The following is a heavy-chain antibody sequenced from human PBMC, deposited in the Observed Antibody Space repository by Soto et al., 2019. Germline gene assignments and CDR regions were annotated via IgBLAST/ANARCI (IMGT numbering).Heavy chain of an antibody. J-gene: IGHJ4*02. D-gene: IGHD3-22*01. V-gene: IGHV3-33*01. Sequence: QVQLVESGGGVVQPGRSLRLSCAASGFTFSSYGMHWVRQAPGKGLEWVAVIWYDGSNKYYADSVKGRFTISRDNSKNTLYLQMNSLRAEDTAVYYCARSYYYDSSGAYYFDYWGQGNLVTVSS. CDR3: ARSYYYDSSGAYYFDY. CDR1: GFTFSSYG. CDR2: IWYDGSNK.